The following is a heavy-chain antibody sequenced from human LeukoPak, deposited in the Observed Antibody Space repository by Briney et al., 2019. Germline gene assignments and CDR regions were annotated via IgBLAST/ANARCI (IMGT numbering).Heavy chain of an antibody. D-gene: IGHD3-3*01. CDR3: ARDTTYYDFWSGYPSWKFDY. CDR2: IYPGDSDT. J-gene: IGHJ4*02. Sequence: GESLKISCKGSGYSFTSYWIGWVHQMPGKGLEWMGIIYPGDSDTRYSPSFQGQVTISADKSISTAYLQWSSLKASDTAMYYCARDTTYYDFWSGYPSWKFDYWGQGTLVTVSS. CDR1: GYSFTSYW. V-gene: IGHV5-51*07.